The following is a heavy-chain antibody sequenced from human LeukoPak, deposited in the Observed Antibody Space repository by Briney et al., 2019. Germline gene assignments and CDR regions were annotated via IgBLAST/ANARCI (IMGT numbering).Heavy chain of an antibody. CDR2: INPSGGST. Sequence: KVSCKXXGYTFTSYYMHWVGQAPGQGLEWRGIINPSGGSTSYAQKFQGRVTMTRDMSTSTVYMELSSLRSEDTAVYYCATYSSGCFDKWGQGTLVTVSS. V-gene: IGHV1-46*01. CDR1: GYTFTSYY. D-gene: IGHD6-19*01. J-gene: IGHJ4*02. CDR3: ATYSSGCFDK.